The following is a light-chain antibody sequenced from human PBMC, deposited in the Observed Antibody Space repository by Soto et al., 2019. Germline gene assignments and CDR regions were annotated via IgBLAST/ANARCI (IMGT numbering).Light chain of an antibody. Sequence: IQLTQSPSSLSASVGDRVTISCRVSQGIANFLAWYQQKPGKAPKLLIYGASTLQSGVPSRFSGSGSGTDFTLTISSLQPEDFATYYCQQLNSFPIPFGPGTKVDIK. V-gene: IGKV1-9*01. CDR3: QQLNSFPIP. J-gene: IGKJ3*01. CDR2: GAS. CDR1: QGIANF.